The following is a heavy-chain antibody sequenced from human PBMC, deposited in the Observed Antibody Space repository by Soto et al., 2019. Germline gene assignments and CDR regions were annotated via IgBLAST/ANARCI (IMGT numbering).Heavy chain of an antibody. D-gene: IGHD2-2*01. CDR2: ISTYNGNT. CDR1: GYGFTSYG. J-gene: IGHJ4*02. Sequence: ASVKVSCKASGYGFTSYGISWVLQAPGQGLEWMGWISTYNGNTNYAQKFQDRVTMTTDISTNTVYMELRSLRSDDAAVYYCAREAYCSNTRCSVHYFDYWGQGALVTVSS. V-gene: IGHV1-18*01. CDR3: AREAYCSNTRCSVHYFDY.